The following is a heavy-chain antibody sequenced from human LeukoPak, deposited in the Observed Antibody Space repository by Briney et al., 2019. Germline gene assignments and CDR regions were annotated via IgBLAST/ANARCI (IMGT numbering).Heavy chain of an antibody. Sequence: GGSLRLSCAASGFTFDDYTMHWVRQAPGKGLEWVSLITWDGGSTYYADSVKGRFTISRDNSKNSLYLQMNSLRAEDTALYYCAKDTPSGYYYGSGRLRIYYYYMDVWGKGTTVTISS. D-gene: IGHD3-10*01. CDR3: AKDTPSGYYYGSGRLRIYYYYMDV. CDR2: ITWDGGST. V-gene: IGHV3-43*01. J-gene: IGHJ6*03. CDR1: GFTFDDYT.